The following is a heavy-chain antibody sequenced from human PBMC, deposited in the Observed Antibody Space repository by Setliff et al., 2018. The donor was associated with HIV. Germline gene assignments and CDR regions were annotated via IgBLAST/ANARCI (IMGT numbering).Heavy chain of an antibody. CDR2: IYYSGSS. D-gene: IGHD5-18*01. V-gene: IGHV4-59*01. J-gene: IGHJ3*02. Sequence: SETLSLTCTVSGGSISTYYWSWIRQPPGKGLEYIGYIYYSGSSNYNPSLKSRVTISVDTSKNQFSLKLRSVTAADTAVYYCARELGIRLWPNAFDIWGQGTMVTVSS. CDR3: ARELGIRLWPNAFDI. CDR1: GGSISTYY.